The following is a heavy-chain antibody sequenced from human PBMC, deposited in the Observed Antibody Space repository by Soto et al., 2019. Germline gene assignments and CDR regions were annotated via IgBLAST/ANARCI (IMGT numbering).Heavy chain of an antibody. CDR2: IRYEGSNK. CDR1: GFTFSSYS. D-gene: IGHD3-3*01. V-gene: IGHV3-30*02. J-gene: IGHJ6*02. Sequence: GGSLRLSCAASGFTFSSYSMHWVRQAPGKGLGRVTVIRYEGSNKYYADSVKGRFTISRDNSNNTLYLQMNSLRAEDTAVYYCARDYYDFWSGYYTAYYYGMDVWGQGTTVTVSS. CDR3: ARDYYDFWSGYYTAYYYGMDV.